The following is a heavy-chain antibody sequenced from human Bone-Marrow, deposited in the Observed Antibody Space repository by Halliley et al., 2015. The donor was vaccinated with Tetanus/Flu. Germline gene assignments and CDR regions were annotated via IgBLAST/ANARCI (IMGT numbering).Heavy chain of an antibody. CDR2: ISPADSDI. D-gene: IGHD6-13*01. V-gene: IGHV5-51*01. Sequence: WRGIISPADSDIRYSPSFQGQVTISVDKSINAAYLQWNSLKASDTAVYYCARRPSSWYHYYFDYWGQGTLVTVSS. J-gene: IGHJ4*02. CDR3: ARRPSSWYHYYFDY.